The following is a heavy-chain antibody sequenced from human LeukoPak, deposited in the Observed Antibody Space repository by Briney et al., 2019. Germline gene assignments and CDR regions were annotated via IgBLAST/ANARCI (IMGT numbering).Heavy chain of an antibody. CDR3: ARASPRVPAALNWFDP. CDR2: IYYSGST. CDR1: GGSISSGGYY. Sequence: PSETLSLTCTVSGGSISSGGYYWSWIRQHPGKGLEWIGYIYYSGSTYYNPSLKSRVTISVDTSKNQFSLKLSSVTAADTAVYYCARASPRVPAALNWFDPWGQGTLVTVSS. D-gene: IGHD2-2*01. V-gene: IGHV4-31*03. J-gene: IGHJ5*02.